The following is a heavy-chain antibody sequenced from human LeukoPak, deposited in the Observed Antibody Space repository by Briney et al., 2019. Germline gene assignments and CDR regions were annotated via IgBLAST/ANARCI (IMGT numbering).Heavy chain of an antibody. CDR1: GFPFRTYA. J-gene: IGHJ4*02. CDR3: SSFDY. Sequence: GGSLRLSCAASGFPFRTYAMHWVRQAPGKGLEDVSAIRSNGGSTYYADSVKDRFTISRDNSKNTLYLQMSSLRTEDTAVYYCSSFDYWGQGTLVTVSS. CDR2: IRSNGGST. D-gene: IGHD6-19*01. V-gene: IGHV3-64D*06.